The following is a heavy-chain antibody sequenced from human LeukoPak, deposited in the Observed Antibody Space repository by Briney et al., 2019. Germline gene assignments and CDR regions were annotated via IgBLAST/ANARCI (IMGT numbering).Heavy chain of an antibody. Sequence: PGGSLRLSCAASEFIFSAYWMHWVRQTPGEGLVWVSRINGDGSYTTYADSVKGRFTISRDNAKNTLYLQMNSLRAEDTAVYYCAREAYTSGTRYFDYWGQGTLVTVFS. CDR3: AREAYTSGTRYFDY. D-gene: IGHD3-10*01. J-gene: IGHJ4*02. V-gene: IGHV3-74*01. CDR1: EFIFSAYW. CDR2: INGDGSYT.